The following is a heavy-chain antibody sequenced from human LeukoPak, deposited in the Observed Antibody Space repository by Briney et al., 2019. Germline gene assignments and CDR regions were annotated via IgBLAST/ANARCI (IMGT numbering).Heavy chain of an antibody. CDR1: GFTFSSYS. D-gene: IGHD6-19*01. CDR3: ARDMDSAVAGTGLDY. J-gene: IGHJ4*02. CDR2: ISSSSSYI. Sequence: GGSLRLSCAASGFTFSSYSMNWVRQAPGKGLEWVSSISSSSSYIYYADSVKGRFTISRDNAKNSLYLQMNSLRAEDTAVYYCARDMDSAVAGTGLDYWGQGTLVTVSS. V-gene: IGHV3-21*01.